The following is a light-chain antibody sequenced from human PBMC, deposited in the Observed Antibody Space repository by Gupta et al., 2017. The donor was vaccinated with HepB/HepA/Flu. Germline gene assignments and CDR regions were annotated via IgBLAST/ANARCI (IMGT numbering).Light chain of an antibody. J-gene: IGLJ3*02. V-gene: IGLV1-51*02. CDR3: ATWDNGLSDGVV. CDR2: ENN. Sequence: QSILTQPPSLSAAPGQRVTISCSGSSSNIGNNFVAWYQQLPGTAPKLLIYENNKRPSGIPDRFSGSKSCTSATLGVTGLQTGDEGDYYCATWDNGLSDGVVFGGGTKLTVL. CDR1: SSNIGNNF.